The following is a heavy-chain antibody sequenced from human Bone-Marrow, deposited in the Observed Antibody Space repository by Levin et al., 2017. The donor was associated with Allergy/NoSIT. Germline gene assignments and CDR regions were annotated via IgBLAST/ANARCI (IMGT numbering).Heavy chain of an antibody. CDR2: IRSKTHGGTA. V-gene: IGHV3-49*03. CDR1: GFNFGDFA. CDR3: TRELEYYDFWSGYYYDGMDV. Sequence: GESLKISCRASGFNFGDFAVSWIRQAPGKGLEWVGCIRSKTHGGTAEYAPSVKSRFIISRNDSESVAHLEMNSLKIEDSAMYYCTRELEYYDFWSGYYYDGMDVWGQGTMVTVS. J-gene: IGHJ6*02. D-gene: IGHD3-3*01.